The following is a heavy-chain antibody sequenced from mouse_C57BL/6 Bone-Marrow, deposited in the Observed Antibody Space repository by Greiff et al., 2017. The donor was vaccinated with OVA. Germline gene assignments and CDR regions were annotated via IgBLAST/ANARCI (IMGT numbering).Heavy chain of an antibody. CDR2: IDPENGDT. CDR1: GFNIKDDY. CDR3: TTGSEQRDYAMDY. Sequence: VQLQQSGAELVRPGASVKLSCTASGFNIKDDYMHWVKQRPEQGLEWIGWIDPENGDTEYASKFQGKATITADTSSNTAYLQLSSLTSEDTAVYYCTTGSEQRDYAMDYWGQGTSVTVSS. V-gene: IGHV14-4*01. J-gene: IGHJ4*01. D-gene: IGHD3-2*02.